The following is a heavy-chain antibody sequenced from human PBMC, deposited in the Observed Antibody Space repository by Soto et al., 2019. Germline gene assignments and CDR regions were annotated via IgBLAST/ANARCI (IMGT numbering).Heavy chain of an antibody. J-gene: IGHJ4*02. CDR2: IYYSGIT. CDR3: ARHGSN. Sequence: SETLSLTCTVSGVSISNSSYYWGWIRRPPGRGLEWIGTIYYSGITYYNPSLKSRVTISVDTSKNQFSLKLTSVTAADTAVYYCARHGSNWGQGTLVTVS. V-gene: IGHV4-39*01. CDR1: GVSISNSSYY.